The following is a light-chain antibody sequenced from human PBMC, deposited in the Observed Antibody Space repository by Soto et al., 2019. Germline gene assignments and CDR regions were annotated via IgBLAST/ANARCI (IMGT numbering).Light chain of an antibody. CDR1: QDISNY. CDR2: DAS. J-gene: IGKJ5*01. Sequence: DIEMTQSPSSLSASVGDRVTITCQASQDISNYLNWYQQKTGRAPKLLIYDASSLESGVSSRFSGSGSGTHFTFTISSLQPDDIATYYCQQYEDVPLTFGQGTRLDIK. V-gene: IGKV1-33*01. CDR3: QQYEDVPLT.